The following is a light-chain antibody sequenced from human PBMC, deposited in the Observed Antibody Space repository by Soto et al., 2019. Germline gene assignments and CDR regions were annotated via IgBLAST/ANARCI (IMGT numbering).Light chain of an antibody. J-gene: IGKJ1*01. V-gene: IGKV3-11*01. CDR2: DAS. CDR3: QQRSNWPWT. Sequence: NVLTQSPGTLSSSPGERATLSCRASQSVSSYLAWYQQKPGQAPRLLIYDASNRATGIPARFSGSGSGTDFTLPISSLEPEDFAVYYCQQRSNWPWTFGQGTKVDIK. CDR1: QSVSSY.